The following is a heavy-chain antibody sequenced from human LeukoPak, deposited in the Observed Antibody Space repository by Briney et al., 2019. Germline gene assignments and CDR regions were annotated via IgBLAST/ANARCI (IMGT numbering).Heavy chain of an antibody. Sequence: SETLSLTCTVSGGSISSSSYYWGWIRQPPGKGLEWIGSIYYSGSTYYNPSLKSRVTISVDTSKNQFSLKLSSVTAADTAVYYCARDDYGDYKGMDYWGQGTLVTVSS. D-gene: IGHD4-17*01. V-gene: IGHV4-39*07. J-gene: IGHJ4*02. CDR3: ARDDYGDYKGMDY. CDR1: GGSISSSSYY. CDR2: IYYSGST.